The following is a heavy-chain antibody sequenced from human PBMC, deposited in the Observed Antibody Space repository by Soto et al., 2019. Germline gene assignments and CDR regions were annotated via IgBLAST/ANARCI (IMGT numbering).Heavy chain of an antibody. Sequence: ASVKVSGKESGYTFTSYYMHWVRQAPGQGLEWMGIINPSGGSTSYAQKFQGRVTMTRDTSTSTVYMELSSLRSEDTAVYYCERDISVTYYDFWSGYYDYYYYGMDVWGQGTTVNVSS. CDR1: GYTFTSYY. V-gene: IGHV1-46*01. J-gene: IGHJ6*02. CDR2: INPSGGST. CDR3: ERDISVTYYDFWSGYYDYYYYGMDV. D-gene: IGHD3-3*01.